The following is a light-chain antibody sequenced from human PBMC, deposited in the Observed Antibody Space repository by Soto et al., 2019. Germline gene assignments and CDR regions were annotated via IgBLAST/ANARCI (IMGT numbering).Light chain of an antibody. CDR2: EIS. CDR3: SSYTTSHTLV. J-gene: IGLJ2*01. CDR1: SSDVGASDF. Sequence: QSALTQPASVSESPGPSITISCTGTSSDVGASDFVSWYQQHPGKAPELIIYEISNRPSGVSSRFSGSKSGNTASLTISGLQAEDESDYYCSSYTTSHTLVFGGGTKLTVL. V-gene: IGLV2-14*01.